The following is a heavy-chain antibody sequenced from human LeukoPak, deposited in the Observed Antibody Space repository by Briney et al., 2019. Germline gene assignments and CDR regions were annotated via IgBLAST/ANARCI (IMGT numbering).Heavy chain of an antibody. D-gene: IGHD3-3*01. Sequence: SETLSLTCTGSGGSISSGSYYWAWIRQPAGKGLEWIGRFYTSESTNYNPSLKSRVTISVDTSKNQFSLKLTSVTAADTAVYYCARSDFWSGYFDSWGQGTLVTVSS. CDR3: ARSDFWSGYFDS. J-gene: IGHJ4*02. CDR1: GGSISSGSYY. V-gene: IGHV4-61*02. CDR2: FYTSEST.